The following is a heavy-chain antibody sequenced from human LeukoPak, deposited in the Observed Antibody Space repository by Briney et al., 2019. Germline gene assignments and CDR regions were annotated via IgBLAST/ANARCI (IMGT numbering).Heavy chain of an antibody. D-gene: IGHD4-17*01. CDR3: ARDTGSRVPWFDP. CDR1: GYTFTGYY. CDR2: INPNSGGT. Sequence: GASVKVSCKASGYTFTGYYMHWVRQAPGQGLEWMGWINPNSGGTNYAQKFQGRVTITRDTSISTAYMELSRLRSDDTAVYYCARDTGSRVPWFDPWGQGTLVTVSS. V-gene: IGHV1-2*02. J-gene: IGHJ5*02.